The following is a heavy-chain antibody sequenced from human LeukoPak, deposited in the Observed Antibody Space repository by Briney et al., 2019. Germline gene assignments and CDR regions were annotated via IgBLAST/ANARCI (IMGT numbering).Heavy chain of an antibody. CDR2: ISAYNGNT. D-gene: IGHD3-22*01. CDR1: GGTFSSYA. V-gene: IGHV1-18*01. Sequence: ASVKVSCKASGGTFSSYAISWVRQAPGQGLEWMGWISAYNGNTNYAQKLQGRVTMTTDTSTSTAYMELRSLRSDDTAVYYCARANYDSSGYNIQNAFDIWGQGTMVTVSS. J-gene: IGHJ3*02. CDR3: ARANYDSSGYNIQNAFDI.